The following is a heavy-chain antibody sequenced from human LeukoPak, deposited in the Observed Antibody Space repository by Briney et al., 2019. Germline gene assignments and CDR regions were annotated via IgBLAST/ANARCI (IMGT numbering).Heavy chain of an antibody. Sequence: ASVKVSCKASGYTFTGYCIHWVRQAPGQGLEWMGWINPNSGGTNYAQKFQGRVTMTRDTSISTAYMELSRLRSDDTAVYYCARVTAPYYDILTGTIGDYYYMDVWGKGTTVTVSS. CDR1: GYTFTGYC. D-gene: IGHD3-9*01. J-gene: IGHJ6*03. CDR3: ARVTAPYYDILTGTIGDYYYMDV. CDR2: INPNSGGT. V-gene: IGHV1-2*02.